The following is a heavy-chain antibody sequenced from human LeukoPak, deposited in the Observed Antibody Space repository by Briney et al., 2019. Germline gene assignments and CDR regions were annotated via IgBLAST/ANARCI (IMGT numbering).Heavy chain of an antibody. CDR3: TRYSGYWFNP. Sequence: GRSLRLSCTASGFNFGDYALSWVRQAPGKGLEWVGFIRNKAYGGTIEYAASVKGRFTISRDDSKSIAYLQMNSLKTEDTAVYYCTRYSGYWFNPWGQGTLVTVSS. CDR2: IRNKAYGGTI. J-gene: IGHJ5*02. V-gene: IGHV3-49*04. CDR1: GFNFGDYA. D-gene: IGHD5-12*01.